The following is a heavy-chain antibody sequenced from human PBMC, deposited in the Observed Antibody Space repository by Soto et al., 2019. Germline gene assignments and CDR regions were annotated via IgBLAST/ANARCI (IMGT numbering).Heavy chain of an antibody. V-gene: IGHV4-34*01. CDR3: ARESHDILTGPPWVWYFDL. CDR1: GGSFSGYY. Sequence: QVQLQQWGAGPLRPLETLSLTCGVSGGSFSGYYWAWIRQSPGKGLEWIGEINDRGSINYNTSLKSRVSISVDTSKNHYSLNLRSVTAAATAVYYCARESHDILTGPPWVWYFDLWGRGTLVTVSS. D-gene: IGHD3-9*01. J-gene: IGHJ2*01. CDR2: INDRGSI.